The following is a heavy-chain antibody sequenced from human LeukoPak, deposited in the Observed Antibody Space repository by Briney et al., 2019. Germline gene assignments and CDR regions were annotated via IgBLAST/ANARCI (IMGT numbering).Heavy chain of an antibody. J-gene: IGHJ4*02. CDR1: GFTFSSYS. CDR3: ARDPYRYYYDSSGYYYDY. Sequence: GGSLRLSCAASGFTFSSYSMNWVRQAPGKGLEWVSSISSSSSYIYYADSVKGRFTISRDNAKNSLYLQMNSLRAEDTAVYYCARDPYRYYYDSSGYYYDYWGQGTLVTVSS. D-gene: IGHD3-22*01. CDR2: ISSSSSYI. V-gene: IGHV3-21*04.